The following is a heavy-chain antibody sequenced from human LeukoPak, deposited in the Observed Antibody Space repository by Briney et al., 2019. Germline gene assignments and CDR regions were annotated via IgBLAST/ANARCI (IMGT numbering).Heavy chain of an antibody. CDR3: ARDNYYDSSGYRYFDY. CDR2: ISSSGSTI. J-gene: IGHJ4*02. CDR1: GFTFSSDE. V-gene: IGHV3-48*03. Sequence: GGSLRLSCAASGFTFSSDEMNWVRQAPGKGLEWVSYISSSGSTIYYADPVRGRFTISRDNAKNSLYLQMNSLRAKDTAVYYCARDNYYDSSGYRYFDYWGQGTLVTVSS. D-gene: IGHD3-22*01.